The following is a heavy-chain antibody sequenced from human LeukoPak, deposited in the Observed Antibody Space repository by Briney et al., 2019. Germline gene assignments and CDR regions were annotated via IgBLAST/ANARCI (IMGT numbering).Heavy chain of an antibody. J-gene: IGHJ5*02. CDR2: INHSGST. CDR3: ARGRHMVRGVRARDWFDP. V-gene: IGHV4-34*01. Sequence: SETLSLTCAVYGGSFSGYYWSWLRQPPGKGLEWIGEINHSGSTNSNPSLKSRVTISVDTSKNQLSLKLSSVTAAGTAVYYCARGRHMVRGVRARDWFDPWGQGTLVTVSS. D-gene: IGHD3-10*01. CDR1: GGSFSGYY.